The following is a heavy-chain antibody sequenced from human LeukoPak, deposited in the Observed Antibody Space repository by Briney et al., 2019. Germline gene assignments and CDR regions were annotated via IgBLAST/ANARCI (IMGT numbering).Heavy chain of an antibody. J-gene: IGHJ4*02. D-gene: IGHD5-12*01. CDR1: GYRFNTYW. CDR2: IYPGDSDT. CDR3: TRLDSAYDSPIAY. V-gene: IGHV5-51*01. Sequence: GESLKISCKGTGYRFNTYWIGWVRQMPGKGLEWVGIIYPGDSDTRYSPSFKGQVTISADKSITTAYLQWSSLKASDTAIYYCTRLDSAYDSPIAYWGQGTLVTVSS.